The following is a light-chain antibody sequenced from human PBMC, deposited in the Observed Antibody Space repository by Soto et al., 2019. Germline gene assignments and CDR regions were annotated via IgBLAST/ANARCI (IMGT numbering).Light chain of an antibody. CDR3: NSYGSGSTFV. CDR2: DVS. CDR1: ASDIGGYNY. J-gene: IGLJ1*01. V-gene: IGLV2-14*03. Sequence: QSALTQPASVSGSPGQSITSSCTGTASDIGGYNYVSWYQHHPGKAPKLIIHDVSNRPSGVSNRFSGSKSGNTASLTISGLQAEDEADYYCNSYGSGSTFVFGTGTKLTVL.